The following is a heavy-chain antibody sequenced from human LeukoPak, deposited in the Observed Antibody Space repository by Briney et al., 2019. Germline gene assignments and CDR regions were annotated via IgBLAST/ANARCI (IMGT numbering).Heavy chain of an antibody. V-gene: IGHV4-59*01. Sequence: PSETLSLTCTVSGGSISSYYWSWIRQPPGKGLEWIGYIYYSGSTNYNPSLKSRVTISVDTSKNQFSLKLSSVTAADTAVYYCAREHRELDYFDYWGQGTLVTVSS. D-gene: IGHD1-26*01. CDR2: IYYSGST. CDR3: AREHRELDYFDY. J-gene: IGHJ4*02. CDR1: GGSISSYY.